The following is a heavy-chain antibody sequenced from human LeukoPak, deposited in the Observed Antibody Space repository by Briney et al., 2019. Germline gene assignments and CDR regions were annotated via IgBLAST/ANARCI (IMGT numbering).Heavy chain of an antibody. J-gene: IGHJ4*02. V-gene: IGHV3-33*01. CDR2: IWYDGSNK. Sequence: PGRSLRLSCAASGFTFSSYGMHWVRQAPGKGLEWVAVIWYDGSNKYYADSVKGRFTMSRENSKNTLYLQMNSLRAEDTAVYYCARESYTFDYWGQGTLVTVSS. CDR3: ARESYTFDY. CDR1: GFTFSSYG. D-gene: IGHD3-10*01.